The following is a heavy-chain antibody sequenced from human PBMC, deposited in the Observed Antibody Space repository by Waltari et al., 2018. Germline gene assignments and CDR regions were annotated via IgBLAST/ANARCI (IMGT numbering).Heavy chain of an antibody. CDR1: GGTFLCYA. D-gene: IGHD6-19*01. CDR3: ARDPAESSSGWSD. CDR2: IIPIFGTA. J-gene: IGHJ4*02. V-gene: IGHV1-69*05. Sequence: QVQLVQSGAGVKKPGSSVTVSCKASGGTFLCYALTWAQQAPGQELEWMGGIIPIFGTANYAQKFQGRVTITTDESTSTAYMELSSLRSEETAVYYCARDPAESSSGWSDWGQGTLVTVSS.